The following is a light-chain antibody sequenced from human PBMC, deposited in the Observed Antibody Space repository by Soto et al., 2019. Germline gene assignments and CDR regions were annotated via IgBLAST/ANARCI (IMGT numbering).Light chain of an antibody. V-gene: IGKV1-39*01. J-gene: IGKJ5*01. CDR2: AAS. CDR3: QQSFSIPIT. Sequence: DIQMTQSPSSLSASLGDRVTITCRASQSISSYLNWYQQKPGKAPKLLIYAASSLQSGVPSRFSGSGSGTDFTLTISSLQPEDFATYYCQQSFSIPITFGQGTRLEIK. CDR1: QSISSY.